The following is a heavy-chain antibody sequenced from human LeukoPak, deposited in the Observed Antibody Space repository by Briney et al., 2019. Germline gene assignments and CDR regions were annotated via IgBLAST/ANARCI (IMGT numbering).Heavy chain of an antibody. CDR1: GFTFSSYS. Sequence: GGSLRLSCAASGFTFSSYSMNWVRQAPGKGLEWLSYLSSSSSTIYYADSVKGRFTISRDNAQNSLYLQMNSLRDEDTAVYYCARATLAVQYCFDYWGQGALVTVSS. CDR3: ARATLAVQYCFDY. V-gene: IGHV3-48*02. CDR2: LSSSSSTI. J-gene: IGHJ4*02. D-gene: IGHD6-6*01.